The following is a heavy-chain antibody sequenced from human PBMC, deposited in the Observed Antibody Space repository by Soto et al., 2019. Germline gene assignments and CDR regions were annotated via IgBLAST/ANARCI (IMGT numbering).Heavy chain of an antibody. D-gene: IGHD3-10*01. V-gene: IGHV3-13*01. J-gene: IGHJ4*02. CDR1: GFTFSSYD. CDR3: ARGQLPYYYGSGSISSSFDY. CDR2: IGTAGDT. Sequence: GGSLRLSCAASGFTFSSYDMHWVRQATGKGLEWVSAIGTAGDTYYPGSVKGRFTISRENAKNSLYLQMNSLRAEDTAVYYCARGQLPYYYGSGSISSSFDYWGQGTLVTVSS.